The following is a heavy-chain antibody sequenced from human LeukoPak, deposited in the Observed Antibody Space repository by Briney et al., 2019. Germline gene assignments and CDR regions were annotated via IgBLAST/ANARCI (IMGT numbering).Heavy chain of an antibody. CDR3: AREGTGYSSSWYDY. V-gene: IGHV1-2*06. D-gene: IGHD6-13*01. J-gene: IGHJ4*02. CDR1: GYTFTGYY. CDR2: INPNSGGT. Sequence: ASVKVSCKASGYTFTGYYMHWVRQAPGQGLEWMGRINPNSGGTNYAQKFQGRVTMTGDTSISTAYMELSRLRSDDTAVYYCAREGTGYSSSWYDYWGQGTLVTVSS.